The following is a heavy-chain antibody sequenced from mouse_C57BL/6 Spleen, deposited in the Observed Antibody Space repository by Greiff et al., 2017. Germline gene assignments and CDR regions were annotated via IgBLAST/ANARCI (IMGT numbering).Heavy chain of an antibody. CDR3: ARSDYGSSPAWFAY. Sequence: EVKLVESVAELVRPGASVKLSCTASGFNIKNTYMHWVKQRPEQGLEWIGRIDPANGNTKYAPKFQGKATITADTSSNTAYLQLSSLTSEDTAIYYCARSDYGSSPAWFAYWGQGTLVTVSA. D-gene: IGHD1-1*01. J-gene: IGHJ3*01. CDR1: GFNIKNTY. CDR2: IDPANGNT. V-gene: IGHV14-3*01.